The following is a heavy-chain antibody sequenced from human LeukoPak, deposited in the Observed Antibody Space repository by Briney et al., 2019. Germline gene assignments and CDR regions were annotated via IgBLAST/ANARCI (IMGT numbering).Heavy chain of an antibody. CDR2: ISTYNGNS. Sequence: ASVKVSCKASGYTFTNYGISWVRQAPGQRLEWMGWISTYNGNSNYAQKLQDRVTMTTDTSTTTAYMDLRSLRSDDTAVYYCARAKYYYDSRSVDYFDYWGQGTLVTVSS. J-gene: IGHJ4*02. CDR3: ARAKYYYDSRSVDYFDY. D-gene: IGHD3-22*01. CDR1: GYTFTNYG. V-gene: IGHV1-18*01.